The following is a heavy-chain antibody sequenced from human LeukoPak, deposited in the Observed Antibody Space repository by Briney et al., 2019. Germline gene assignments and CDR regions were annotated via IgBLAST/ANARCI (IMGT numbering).Heavy chain of an antibody. V-gene: IGHV3-30*18. J-gene: IGHJ6*02. Sequence: PGRSLRLSCAVSGFTFSSYGMDWVRQAPGKGLEWVGVISYDGSNKYYADSVKGRFTISRDTSKNTLYLQMNRLRAEDTAVYYCAKDCPSGSCYVEYYYYGMDVWGQGTTVSVPS. CDR3: AKDCPSGSCYVEYYYYGMDV. CDR1: GFTFSSYG. CDR2: ISYDGSNK. D-gene: IGHD1-26*01.